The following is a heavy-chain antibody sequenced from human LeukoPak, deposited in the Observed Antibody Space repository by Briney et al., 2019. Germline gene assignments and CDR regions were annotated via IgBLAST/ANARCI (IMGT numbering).Heavy chain of an antibody. CDR3: AREGIIGYCSSTSCLNWFDP. CDR1: GGTFSSYA. CDR2: IIPIFGTA. V-gene: IGHV1-69*13. J-gene: IGHJ5*02. Sequence: GASVKVSCKASGGTFSSYAISWVRQAPGQGLEWMGGIIPIFGTANYAQKFQGRVTITADESTSTAYMELSSLRSEDTAVYYCAREGIIGYCSSTSCLNWFDPWGQGTLVTVSS. D-gene: IGHD2-2*01.